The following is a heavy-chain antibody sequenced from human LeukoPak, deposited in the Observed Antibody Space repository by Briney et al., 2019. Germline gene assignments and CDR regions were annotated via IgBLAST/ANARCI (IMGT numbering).Heavy chain of an antibody. D-gene: IGHD2-2*01. Sequence: PGGFLRLSCAASGFTFSSYWMSWVRQAPGKGLEWVANIKQDGSEKYYVDSVKGRFTISRDNAKNSLYLQMNSLRAEDTAVYYCARPVYGYCSSTSCYDAFDIWGQGTMVTVSS. J-gene: IGHJ3*02. CDR2: IKQDGSEK. CDR3: ARPVYGYCSSTSCYDAFDI. V-gene: IGHV3-7*01. CDR1: GFTFSSYW.